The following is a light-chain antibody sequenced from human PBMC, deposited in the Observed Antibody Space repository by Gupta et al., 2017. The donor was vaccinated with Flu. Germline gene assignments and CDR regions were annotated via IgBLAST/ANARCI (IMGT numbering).Light chain of an antibody. CDR3: QQYDSSPLT. CDR2: GGS. V-gene: IGKV3-20*01. CDR1: QNLSSSY. J-gene: IGKJ3*01. Sequence: ATLSLSPGERATLSCRASQNLSSSYFAWYQQKPGQAPRLLIYGGSSRATGTPDRFSGSGSGTDFTLTISGLEPEDFAVYYCQQYDSSPLTFGPGTKVDV.